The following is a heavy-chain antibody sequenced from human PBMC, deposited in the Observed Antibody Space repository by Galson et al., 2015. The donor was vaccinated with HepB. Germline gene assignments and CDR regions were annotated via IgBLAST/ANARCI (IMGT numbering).Heavy chain of an antibody. CDR3: RAVDTSSLDY. CDR1: GFTFSIYS. Sequence: SLRLSCAASGFTFSIYSMNWVRQAPGQGLEWGAGIKQDGSEKYYVDSVMVRFTISRDNAYNSLCLQLNSLRGADKAVYYCRAVDTSSLDYWGQGTLVTVPS. D-gene: IGHD6-6*01. J-gene: IGHJ4*02. V-gene: IGHV3-7*01. CDR2: IKQDGSEK.